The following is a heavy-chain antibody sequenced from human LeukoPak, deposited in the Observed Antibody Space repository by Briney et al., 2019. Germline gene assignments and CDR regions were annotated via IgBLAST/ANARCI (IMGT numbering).Heavy chain of an antibody. CDR1: GGSVSSGSYY. J-gene: IGHJ4*02. V-gene: IGHV4-61*01. CDR2: IYYSGST. D-gene: IGHD4-23*01. Sequence: PSETLSLTCTVSGGSVSSGSYYWSWIRQPPGKGLEWIRYIYYSGSTNYNPSLKSRVTISVDTSKNQFSLKLSSVTAADTAVYYCARGTVAVFDYWGQGTLVTVSS. CDR3: ARGTVAVFDY.